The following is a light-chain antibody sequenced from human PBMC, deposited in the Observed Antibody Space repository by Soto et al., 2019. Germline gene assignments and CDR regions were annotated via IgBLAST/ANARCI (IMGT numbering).Light chain of an antibody. Sequence: EIVMTQSPATLSVSPGERATLSCRASQSVSSNLAWYQQKPGQAPRLLIYGASTRAAGIPARFSGSGSGTDFTLTISSLQPEDFATYYCQQPKSLPRTFGGGTKVDIK. CDR1: QSVSSN. V-gene: IGKV3-15*01. CDR2: GAS. J-gene: IGKJ4*01. CDR3: QQPKSLPRT.